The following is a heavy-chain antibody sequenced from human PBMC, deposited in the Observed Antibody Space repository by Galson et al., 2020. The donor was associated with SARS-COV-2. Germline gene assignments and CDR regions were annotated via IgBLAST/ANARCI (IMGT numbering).Heavy chain of an antibody. V-gene: IGHV2-70*04. D-gene: IGHD3-9*01. CDR2: IDWDDDK. J-gene: IGHJ3*02. CDR1: GFSLSTSGMR. Sequence: SGPTLVKPTQTLTLTCTFSGFSLSTSGMRGSWIRQPPGKALEWLARIDWDDDKFYSTSLKTRLTISKDTSKNQVVLTMTNMDPVDTATYYCARSYYDILTGYLAAFDIWGQGTMVTVSS. CDR3: ARSYYDILTGYLAAFDI.